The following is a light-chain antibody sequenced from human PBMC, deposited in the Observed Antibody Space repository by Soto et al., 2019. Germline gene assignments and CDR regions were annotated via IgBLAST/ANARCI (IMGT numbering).Light chain of an antibody. Sequence: DLQMTQSPSTLSASVGDRVTITCRASQSISSWLAWYQQKPGKAPKLLIYDASSLESGVPSRFSGSGSGTEFTLTISSLHPDDFATYYCQQYNSYAFGQGTKVEIK. J-gene: IGKJ1*01. CDR3: QQYNSYA. V-gene: IGKV1-5*01. CDR2: DAS. CDR1: QSISSW.